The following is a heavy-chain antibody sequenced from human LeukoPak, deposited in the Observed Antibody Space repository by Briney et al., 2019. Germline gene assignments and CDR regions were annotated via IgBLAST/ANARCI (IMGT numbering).Heavy chain of an antibody. CDR1: GDSINNYY. Sequence: PSETLSLTCIVSGDSINNYYWSWIRQPPGKGLEWIGYIYFSGSTNFNPSLRSRVTISADTSKNQFSLKLSSVTAADTAVYYCARDQEYSSALGYWGQGALVTVSS. D-gene: IGHD6-19*01. CDR2: IYFSGST. V-gene: IGHV4-59*12. CDR3: ARDQEYSSALGY. J-gene: IGHJ4*02.